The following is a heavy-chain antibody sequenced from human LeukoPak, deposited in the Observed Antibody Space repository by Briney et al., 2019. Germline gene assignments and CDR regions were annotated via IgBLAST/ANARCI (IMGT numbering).Heavy chain of an antibody. J-gene: IGHJ4*02. CDR2: IYSGGST. V-gene: IGHV3-53*01. CDR3: ARVTYYYDSSGYSDY. D-gene: IGHD3-22*01. CDR1: GFTVSNNY. Sequence: PGGSLRLSCAASGFTVSNNYMSWVRQAPGKGLEWVSVIYSGGSTYYADSVKGRFTISSDNSKNTLYLQMDSLRAEDTAVYYCARVTYYYDSSGYSDYWGQGTLVTVSS.